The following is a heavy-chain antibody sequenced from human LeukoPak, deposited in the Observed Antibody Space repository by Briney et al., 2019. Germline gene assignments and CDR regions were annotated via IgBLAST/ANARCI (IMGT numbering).Heavy chain of an antibody. Sequence: PSETLSLTCTVSGGSISSYYWSWIRQPAGKGLEWIGRIYTSGSTNYNPSLKSRVTMSVDTSKNQFSLKLSSVTAVDTAVYYCAGDVSGSSSWSHKDYYHYMDVWGKGTTVTISS. J-gene: IGHJ6*03. V-gene: IGHV4-4*07. CDR1: GGSISSYY. D-gene: IGHD6-13*01. CDR2: IYTSGST. CDR3: AGDVSGSSSWSHKDYYHYMDV.